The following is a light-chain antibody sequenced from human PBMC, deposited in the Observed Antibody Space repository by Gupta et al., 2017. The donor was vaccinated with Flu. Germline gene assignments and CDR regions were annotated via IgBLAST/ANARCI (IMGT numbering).Light chain of an antibody. J-gene: IGLJ2*01. CDR1: SSNIGSNT. V-gene: IGLV1-44*01. CDR3: AAWDDSLNGGV. Sequence: RVPISCSGSSSNIGSNTVNWYQQFPGSAPKLLFYNDNERPSGVPDRFSASKSGTSASLAISGLQSEDEADYFCAAWDDSLNGGVFGGGTKLTVL. CDR2: NDN.